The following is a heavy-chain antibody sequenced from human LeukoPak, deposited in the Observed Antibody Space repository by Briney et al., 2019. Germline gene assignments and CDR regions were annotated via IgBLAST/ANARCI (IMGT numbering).Heavy chain of an antibody. CDR3: ARASRFSVRYYMDV. V-gene: IGHV4-34*01. D-gene: IGHD3-3*01. Sequence: PSETLSLTCAVYGGSFSDYYWSWIRQPPGKGLEWIGEINHSGSTNYNPSLKSRVTISVDTSKTQFSLKLSSVTAADTAVYYCARASRFSVRYYMDVWGKGTTVTVSS. J-gene: IGHJ6*03. CDR2: INHSGST. CDR1: GGSFSDYY.